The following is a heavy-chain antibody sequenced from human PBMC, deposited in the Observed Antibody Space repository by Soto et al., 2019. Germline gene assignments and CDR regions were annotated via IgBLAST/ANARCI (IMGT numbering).Heavy chain of an antibody. V-gene: IGHV3-64*01. J-gene: IGHJ6*02. CDR2: ISSNGGST. Sequence: GGSLRLSCAASGLTFSIYSMHWVRQAPGRGLEYVSAISSNGGSTYYANSVKGRFTISRDTSKNTLYLQMGSLRAGDMAVYYWSRAVSRYHDSKGYSRPGMDGWGQGTTVTVSS. CDR1: GLTFSIYS. D-gene: IGHD3-22*01. CDR3: SRAVSRYHDSKGYSRPGMDG.